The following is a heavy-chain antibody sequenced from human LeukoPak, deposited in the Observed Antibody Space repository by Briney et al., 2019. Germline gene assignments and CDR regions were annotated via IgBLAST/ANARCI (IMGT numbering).Heavy chain of an antibody. V-gene: IGHV3-74*01. D-gene: IGHD5-24*01. CDR1: GFTFSSYW. J-gene: IGHJ4*02. Sequence: GGSLRLSCVASGFTFSSYWMHWVRQDPRKGLVWVSRISGDGRNINYADSVRGRFTISRGNAKNTLYLQMNTLRVEDTAVYYCARDSQFIGPLYWGQGTLVTVSS. CDR2: ISGDGRNI. CDR3: ARDSQFIGPLY.